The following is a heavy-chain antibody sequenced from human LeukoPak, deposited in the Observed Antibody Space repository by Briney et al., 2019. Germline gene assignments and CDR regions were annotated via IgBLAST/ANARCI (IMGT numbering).Heavy chain of an antibody. Sequence: GGSLRLSCAASGFTFSSYWMHWVRQAPGEGLVWVSRIGNDGSSTGYADSVKGRFAISRDNAKNTLYLEMNSLRAEDTAVYYCARVGEMATITFWFDPWGQGTLVTVSS. CDR2: IGNDGSST. V-gene: IGHV3-74*01. D-gene: IGHD5-24*01. J-gene: IGHJ5*02. CDR3: ARVGEMATITFWFDP. CDR1: GFTFSSYW.